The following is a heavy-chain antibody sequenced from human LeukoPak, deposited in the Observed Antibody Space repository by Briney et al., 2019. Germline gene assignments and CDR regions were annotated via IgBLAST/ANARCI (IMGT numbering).Heavy chain of an antibody. J-gene: IGHJ4*02. Sequence: ASVNVSCKASGYAMNWVRQAPGQGLEWMGWINTNTGNPTYAQGFTGRCVFSLDASVSTAYLQISSLKAEDTAVYSCARVAEYSSGWYDPFDYWGQGTLVTVSS. V-gene: IGHV7-4-1*02. CDR3: ARVAEYSSGWYDPFDY. D-gene: IGHD6-19*01. CDR1: GYA. CDR2: INTNTGNP.